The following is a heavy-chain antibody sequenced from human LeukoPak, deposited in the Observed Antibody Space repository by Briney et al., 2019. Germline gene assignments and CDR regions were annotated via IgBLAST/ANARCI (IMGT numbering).Heavy chain of an antibody. D-gene: IGHD1-14*01. Sequence: SETLSLTCTVSGGSISSHYWSWIRQPPGKGLEWIGYIYYSGSTNYNPSLKSRVTISVDTSKNQFSLKLSSVTAADTAVYYCARGTGTMAFDIWGQGTMVTVSS. CDR2: IYYSGST. J-gene: IGHJ3*02. CDR3: ARGTGTMAFDI. V-gene: IGHV4-59*11. CDR1: GGSISSHY.